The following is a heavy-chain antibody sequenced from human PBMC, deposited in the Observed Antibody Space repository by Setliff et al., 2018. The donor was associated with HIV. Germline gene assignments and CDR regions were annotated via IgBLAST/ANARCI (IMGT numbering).Heavy chain of an antibody. CDR3: AGFSYNFWVYRFDH. CDR2: IYYSGST. D-gene: IGHD3-3*01. Sequence: SETLSLTCSVSGGSTTSGGYYWSWIRQHPGKGLEYIGYIYYSGSTYYNPSLKSRVTMSIDSSTQQFFLNVTSVTAADTAVYYCAGFSYNFWVYRFDHWGQGALVTVS. J-gene: IGHJ4*02. CDR1: GGSTTSGGYY. V-gene: IGHV4-31*03.